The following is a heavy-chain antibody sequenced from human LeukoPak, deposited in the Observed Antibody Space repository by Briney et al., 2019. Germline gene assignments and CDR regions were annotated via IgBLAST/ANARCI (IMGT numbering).Heavy chain of an antibody. J-gene: IGHJ4*02. CDR3: ARSATVATGYFDY. Sequence: SETLSLTCSVSGGSISSTGHYWGWIRQSPEKGLDWIGSIYSNGNTYYNPSVKSRVTMSVDTSKNQFSLKLTSMTAAETAVYYCARSATVATGYFDYWGQGALVTVSS. CDR2: IYSNGNT. V-gene: IGHV4-39*07. CDR1: GGSISSTGHY. D-gene: IGHD5-12*01.